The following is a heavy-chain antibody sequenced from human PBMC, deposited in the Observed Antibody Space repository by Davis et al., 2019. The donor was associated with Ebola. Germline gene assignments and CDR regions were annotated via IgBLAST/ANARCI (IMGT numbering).Heavy chain of an antibody. Sequence: GESLKISCAASGFTFTTYWMTWGRRAPGKGLEWVANINPVGSEQNYAGSVKGRFTISRDNAKKSVFLQMNSLRAEDAAVYYCVRWAQVGYWGQGTLVTVSS. CDR1: GFTFTTYW. CDR2: INPVGSEQ. V-gene: IGHV3-7*03. J-gene: IGHJ4*02. CDR3: VRWAQVGY.